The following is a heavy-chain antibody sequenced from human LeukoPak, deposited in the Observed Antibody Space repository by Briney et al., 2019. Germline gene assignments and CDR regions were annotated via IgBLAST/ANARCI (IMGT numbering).Heavy chain of an antibody. CDR3: ARGGVDHYGSGTYYLMYYFDH. CDR1: GFTFSSYG. D-gene: IGHD3-10*01. CDR2: ISGSGGAT. V-gene: IGHV3-23*01. Sequence: GGSLRLSCAASGFTFSSYGMSWVRQAPGKGLEWVSGISGSGGATYYADSVKGRFTGSRDDPHNTLYLQMNSVRAEDTAVYFCARGGVDHYGSGTYYLMYYFDHWGQGALVTVSS. J-gene: IGHJ4*02.